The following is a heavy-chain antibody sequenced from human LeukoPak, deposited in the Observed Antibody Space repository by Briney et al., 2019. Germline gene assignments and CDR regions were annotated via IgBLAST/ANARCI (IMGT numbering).Heavy chain of an antibody. CDR3: ARVGGATGDDYFDY. CDR1: GGSISSGGYY. V-gene: IGHV4-61*09. J-gene: IGHJ4*02. CDR2: ISQSGST. D-gene: IGHD1-26*01. Sequence: PSQTLSLTCTVSGGSISSGGYYWSWIRQPPGKGLEWIGEISQSGSTNYNPSLKSRVTISGDTSKNQFSLKLSSVTAADTAVYYCARVGGATGDDYFDYWGQGTLVTVSS.